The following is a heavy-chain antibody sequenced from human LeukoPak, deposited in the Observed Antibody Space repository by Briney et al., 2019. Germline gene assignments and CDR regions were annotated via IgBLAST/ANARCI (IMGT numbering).Heavy chain of an antibody. CDR2: IYTSGST. D-gene: IGHD3-3*01. Sequence: PSQTLSLTCTVSGGSISSGSYYWSWIRQPAGKGLEWIGRIYTSGSTNYNPSLKSRVTISVDTSKNQFSLKLSSVTAADTAVYYCARGITIFGVVTAFLDYWGQGTLVTVSS. CDR3: ARGITIFGVVTAFLDY. V-gene: IGHV4-61*02. J-gene: IGHJ4*02. CDR1: GGSISSGSYY.